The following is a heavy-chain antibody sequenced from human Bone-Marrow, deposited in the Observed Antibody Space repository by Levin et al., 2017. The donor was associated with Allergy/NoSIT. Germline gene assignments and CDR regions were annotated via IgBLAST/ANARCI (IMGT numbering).Heavy chain of an antibody. J-gene: IGHJ6*02. CDR1: GFTFSSYA. D-gene: IGHD6-19*01. CDR3: AKHSHPIQWLGYYGMDV. CDR2: ISGSGGST. V-gene: IGHV3-23*01. Sequence: PGGSLRLSCAASGFTFSSYAMSWVRQAPGKGLEWVSAISGSGGSTYYADSVKGRFTISRDNSKNTLYLQMNSLRAEDTAVYYCAKHSHPIQWLGYYGMDVWGQGTTVTVSS.